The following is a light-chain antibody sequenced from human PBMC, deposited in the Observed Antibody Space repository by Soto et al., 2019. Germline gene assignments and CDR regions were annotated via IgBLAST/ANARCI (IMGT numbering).Light chain of an antibody. V-gene: IGKV2-24*01. CDR3: MQLTQFPWT. CDR2: KIS. J-gene: IGKJ1*01. Sequence: DIVMTQTPLSSPVTLGQPASISCRSSQSLVHSDGNTYLTWFQQRPGQPPRLLIYKISNRFSGGPERIRGSGARKEFTIEISRGEAEDVGVYYCMQLTQFPWTFGQGTKVEIK. CDR1: QSLVHSDGNTY.